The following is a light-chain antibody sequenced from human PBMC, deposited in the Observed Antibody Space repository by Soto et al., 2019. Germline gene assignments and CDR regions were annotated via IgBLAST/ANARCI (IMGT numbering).Light chain of an antibody. V-gene: IGLV2-8*01. Sequence: QSVLTQPPSASGSPGQSVTITCTVTSSDVGGYNYVSWYQQHPGKAPKLMIYEVSKRPSGVPDRFSGSKSGNTASLTVSGLQAEDEADYYCSSYAGSNNQVFGTGTKVTVL. CDR1: SSDVGGYNY. CDR2: EVS. J-gene: IGLJ1*01. CDR3: SSYAGSNNQV.